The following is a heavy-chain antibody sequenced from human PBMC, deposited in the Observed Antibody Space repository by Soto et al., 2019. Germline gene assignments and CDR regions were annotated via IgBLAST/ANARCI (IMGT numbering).Heavy chain of an antibody. Sequence: EVQLVESGGGLVQPGGSLRLSCAASGFTFSSYSMNWVRQAPGKGLEWVSYISSSSSTIYYADSVKGRFTISRDNAKNSLYRQMNSLRAEDTAVYYCAGVQGGDWSTYGMDVWGQGTTVTVSS. CDR2: ISSSSSTI. D-gene: IGHD3-9*01. V-gene: IGHV3-48*01. CDR1: GFTFSSYS. CDR3: AGVQGGDWSTYGMDV. J-gene: IGHJ6*02.